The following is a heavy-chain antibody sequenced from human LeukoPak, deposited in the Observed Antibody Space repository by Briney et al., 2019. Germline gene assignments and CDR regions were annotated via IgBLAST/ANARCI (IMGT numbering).Heavy chain of an antibody. D-gene: IGHD2-2*01. V-gene: IGHV1-69*13. CDR2: IIPIFGTA. CDR1: GGTFSSYA. Sequence: SVKVSCKASGGTFSSYAISWVRQAPGQGLEWMGGIIPIFGTANYAQKFQGRVTITADESTSTAYTELSSLRSEDTAVYYCAGYCSSTSCSTRIPDYWGQGTLVTVSS. CDR3: AGYCSSTSCSTRIPDY. J-gene: IGHJ4*02.